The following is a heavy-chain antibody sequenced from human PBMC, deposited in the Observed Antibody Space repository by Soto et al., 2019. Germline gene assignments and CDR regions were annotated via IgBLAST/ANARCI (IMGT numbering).Heavy chain of an antibody. CDR3: ARQYDAFDI. D-gene: IGHD4-4*01. CDR2: VNHSGST. J-gene: IGHJ3*02. V-gene: IGHV4-34*01. CDR1: GGSFSGYY. Sequence: QVQLQQWGAGLLKPSETLSLTCAVYGGSFSGYYWSWIRQPPGKGLEWIGEVNHSGSTNYNPSLKSRVTISVDTSKNQFSLKLSSLAAADTAVYYCARQYDAFDIWGQGTMVTVSS.